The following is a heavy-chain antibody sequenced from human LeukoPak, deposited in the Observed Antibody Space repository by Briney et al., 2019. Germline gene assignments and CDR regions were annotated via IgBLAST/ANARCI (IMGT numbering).Heavy chain of an antibody. CDR1: GFTVSGNY. Sequence: GGSLRLSCAASGFTVSGNYINWVRQAPGKGLEWVSVIYRGGNTYYADSVKGRFTISRDNAKNMLYLQMNSLRAEDTAVYYCVRSYYYGSGSYFDPWGQGTLVTVSS. CDR2: IYRGGNT. J-gene: IGHJ5*02. D-gene: IGHD3-10*01. CDR3: VRSYYYGSGSYFDP. V-gene: IGHV3-53*01.